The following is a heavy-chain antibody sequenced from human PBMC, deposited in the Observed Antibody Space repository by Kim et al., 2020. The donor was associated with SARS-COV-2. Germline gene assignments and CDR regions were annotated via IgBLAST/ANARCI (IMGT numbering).Heavy chain of an antibody. CDR1: GFTFSSYG. V-gene: IGHV3-33*01. J-gene: IGHJ6*02. CDR2: IWYDGSNK. D-gene: IGHD2-2*01. Sequence: GGSLRLSCAASGFTFSSYGMHWVRQAPGKGLEWVAVIWYDGSNKYYADSVKGRFTISRDNSKNTLYLQMNSLRAEDTAVYYCAREWGVEDIVVVPAPSGYYYYYGMDVWGQGTTVTVSS. CDR3: AREWGVEDIVVVPAPSGYYYYYGMDV.